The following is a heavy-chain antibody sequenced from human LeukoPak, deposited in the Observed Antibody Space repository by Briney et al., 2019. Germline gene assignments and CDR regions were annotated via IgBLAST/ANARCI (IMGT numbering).Heavy chain of an antibody. J-gene: IGHJ5*02. CDR1: GFTFSSFA. CDR2: ISGGGRST. V-gene: IGHV3-23*01. Sequence: GGSLRLSCAASGFTFSSFAMAWVRQPPGKGLEWVSGISGGGRSTFYADSVKGRFTISRDNSKNTLSLQMNSLRAEDTALYYCAPGLAVVAAKPPNWFDPWGQGTLVTVSS. D-gene: IGHD2-15*01. CDR3: APGLAVVAAKPPNWFDP.